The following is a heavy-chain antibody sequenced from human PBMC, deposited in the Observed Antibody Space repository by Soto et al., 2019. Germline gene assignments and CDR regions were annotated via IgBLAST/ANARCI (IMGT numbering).Heavy chain of an antibody. CDR1: GFTLSDYW. V-gene: IGHV3-74*01. J-gene: IGHJ4*02. CDR2: ISVDGGST. CDR3: ERAHEQRPIDY. D-gene: IGHD6-19*01. Sequence: GGSLRLSCAASGFTLSDYWMHWVRQVPGKGLLWVSRISVDGGSTTYADSVKGRFTISRDNAKNTLYLQMDTLRAEDKAIYDCERAHEQRPIDYWGQGSLVTVS.